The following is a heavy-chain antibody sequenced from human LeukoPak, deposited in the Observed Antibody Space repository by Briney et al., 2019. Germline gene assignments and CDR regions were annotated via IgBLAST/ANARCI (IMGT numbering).Heavy chain of an antibody. D-gene: IGHD3-3*01. CDR1: GYSFTSYW. V-gene: IGHV5-51*01. CDR2: IYPGDSDT. Sequence: GESLKISFKGSGYSFTSYWIGWVRPMPGKGLEWMGMIYPGDSDTRYSPSFQGHVTISADKSISTAYLQWSSLKASDTAMYYCASTSTYYDFWSGSVPLDYWGQGTLVTVSS. CDR3: ASTSTYYDFWSGSVPLDY. J-gene: IGHJ4*02.